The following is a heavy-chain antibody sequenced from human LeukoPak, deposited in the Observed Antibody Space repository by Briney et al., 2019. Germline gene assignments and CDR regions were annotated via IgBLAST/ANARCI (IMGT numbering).Heavy chain of an antibody. V-gene: IGHV3-74*01. CDR3: ARAGGRLAGFQH. CDR1: GFTFSSYW. CDR2: INSDGSST. J-gene: IGHJ1*01. Sequence: GGSLRLSCAASGFTFSSYWMHWVRQAPGKGLVWVSRINSDGSSTSYADSVKGRFTISRDNAKNTLYLQMNSLRAEDTAVYYCARAGGRLAGFQHWGQGTLVTVSS. D-gene: IGHD2-15*01.